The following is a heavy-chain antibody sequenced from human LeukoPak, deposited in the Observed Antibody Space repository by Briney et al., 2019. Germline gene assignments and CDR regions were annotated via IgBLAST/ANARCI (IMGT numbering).Heavy chain of an antibody. Sequence: GGSLRLSCAASGFTFSSYGMHWVRQAPGKGLEWVAFIRYDGSNKYYADSVKGRFTISRDNSKNTLYLQMNSLRAEDTAVYYCAFGSYYSRFFDYWGQGTLVTVSS. CDR3: AFGSYYSRFFDY. J-gene: IGHJ4*02. V-gene: IGHV3-30*02. CDR2: IRYDGSNK. D-gene: IGHD3-22*01. CDR1: GFTFSSYG.